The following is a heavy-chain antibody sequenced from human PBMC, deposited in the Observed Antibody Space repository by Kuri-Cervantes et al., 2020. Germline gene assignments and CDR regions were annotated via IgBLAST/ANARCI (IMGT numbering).Heavy chain of an antibody. D-gene: IGHD3-3*01. J-gene: IGHJ6*03. CDR3: ARAPYDFWSGFLVLGYMDV. CDR1: GGSISSYY. Sequence: SETLSLTCTVSGGSISSYYWSWIRQPPGKGLEWIGYIYYSGSTNYNPSLKSRVTISVDTSKNQFSLKLSSVTAADTAVYYCARAPYDFWSGFLVLGYMDVWGKGTTVTVSS. V-gene: IGHV4-59*01. CDR2: IYYSGST.